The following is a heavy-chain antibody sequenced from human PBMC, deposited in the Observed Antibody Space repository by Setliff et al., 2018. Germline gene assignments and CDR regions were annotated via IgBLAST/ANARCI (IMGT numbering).Heavy chain of an antibody. CDR3: ARGYYNCLSGYYTPYYFDY. V-gene: IGHV4-59*01. J-gene: IGHJ4*02. Sequence: SETLSLTCTVSGGSIRNYYWSWIRQPPGKGLEWIGYIYYSGNTNYNPSLKSRVTISVDTSKNQFPLKLSSVTAADTAVYFCARGYYNCLSGYYTPYYFDYWGQGTLVTVSS. CDR1: GGSIRNYY. D-gene: IGHD3-3*01. CDR2: IYYSGNT.